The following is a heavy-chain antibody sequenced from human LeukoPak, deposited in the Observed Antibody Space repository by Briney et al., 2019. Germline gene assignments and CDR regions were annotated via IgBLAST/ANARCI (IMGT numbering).Heavy chain of an antibody. J-gene: IGHJ4*02. CDR2: IKEDGSKK. CDR1: GFTFSNYW. Sequence: GGSLRLSCAASGFTFSNYWMNWVRQAPGKGLEWVADIKEDGSKKYYVDSVKGRFTISRDNAENSLYLQMHSLRVEDTAVYYCARDVGDPVRFDYWGQGTLVTVSS. D-gene: IGHD2-21*02. CDR3: ARDVGDPVRFDY. V-gene: IGHV3-7*01.